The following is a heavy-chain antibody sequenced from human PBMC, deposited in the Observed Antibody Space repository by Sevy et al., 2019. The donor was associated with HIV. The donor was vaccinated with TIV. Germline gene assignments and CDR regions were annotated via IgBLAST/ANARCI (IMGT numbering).Heavy chain of an antibody. Sequence: SETLSLTCAEFGGSFSGYYWSWIRQPPGKGLEGIGEINHSGSTNYNPSLKSRVTISLDTSKNQYSLQLSSVTAADTAVYYGARRLNCARVFDYWGQGTLVTVSS. J-gene: IGHJ4*02. V-gene: IGHV4-34*01. CDR2: INHSGST. CDR3: ARRLNCARVFDY. D-gene: IGHD1-1*01. CDR1: GGSFSGYY.